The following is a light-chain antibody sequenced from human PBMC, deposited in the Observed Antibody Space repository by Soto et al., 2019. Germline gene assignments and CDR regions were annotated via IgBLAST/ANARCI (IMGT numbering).Light chain of an antibody. CDR2: KAS. CDR1: QSIVDW. Sequence: DIQMTQSPSTLFASVGDRVTFACRASQSIVDWLAWYQQKPGKAPKLLIYKASNLESGVPSRLGGSGSGSEFTLTISNLQPDDFATYYCQQYKDNPWTFGQGTRVEIK. V-gene: IGKV1-5*03. J-gene: IGKJ1*01. CDR3: QQYKDNPWT.